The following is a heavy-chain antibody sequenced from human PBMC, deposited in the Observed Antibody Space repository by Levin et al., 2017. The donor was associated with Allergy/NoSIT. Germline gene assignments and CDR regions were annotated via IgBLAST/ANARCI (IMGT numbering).Heavy chain of an antibody. CDR2: ISSSSSTI. Sequence: GGSLRLSCAASGFTFSSYSMNWVRQAPGKGLEWVSYISSSSSTIYYADSVKGRFTISRDNAKNSLYLQMNSLRAEDTAVYYCARDRRDGYIGLDYWGQGTLVTVSS. D-gene: IGHD5-24*01. V-gene: IGHV3-48*01. CDR3: ARDRRDGYIGLDY. CDR1: GFTFSSYS. J-gene: IGHJ4*02.